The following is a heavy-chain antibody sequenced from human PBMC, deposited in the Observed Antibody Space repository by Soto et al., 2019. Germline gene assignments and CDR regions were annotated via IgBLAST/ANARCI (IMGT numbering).Heavy chain of an antibody. V-gene: IGHV1-69*13. J-gene: IGHJ4*02. Sequence: VKVSCKASGGTFSSYAISWVRQAPGQGLEWMGGIIPIFGTANYAQKFQGRVTITADESTSTAYMELSSLRSEDTAVYYCARDPLGTDQPNFDYWGQGTLVTVSS. CDR1: GGTFSSYA. CDR3: ARDPLGTDQPNFDY. D-gene: IGHD1-1*01. CDR2: IIPIFGTA.